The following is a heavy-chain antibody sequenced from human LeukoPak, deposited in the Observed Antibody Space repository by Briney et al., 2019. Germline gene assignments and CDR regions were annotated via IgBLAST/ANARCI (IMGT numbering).Heavy chain of an antibody. V-gene: IGHV1-3*01. CDR2: INAGNGNT. CDR3: ARAPFSPGSDDQSYYYYGMDV. J-gene: IGHJ6*02. Sequence: ASVKVSCKASGYTFTNYAMHWVRQAPGQRLEWMGWINAGNGNTKYSQKFQGRVTITSDTSASTAYMELSSLRSEDTAVYYCARAPFSPGSDDQSYYYYGMDVWGQGTTVTVSS. D-gene: IGHD3-10*01. CDR1: GYTFTNYA.